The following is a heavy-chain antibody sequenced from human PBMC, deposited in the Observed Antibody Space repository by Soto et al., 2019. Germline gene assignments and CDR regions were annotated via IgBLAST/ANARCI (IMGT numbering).Heavy chain of an antibody. J-gene: IGHJ5*02. CDR2: IIPILGIA. D-gene: IGHD6-19*01. V-gene: IGHV1-69*04. CDR1: GGTFSSYT. Sequence: ASVKVSCKASGGTFSSYTISWVRQAPGQGLEWMGRIIPILGIANYAQKFQGRVTITADKSTSTAYMELSSLRSEDTAVYYCARDQNEQWLANNWFDPWGQGTLVTVSS. CDR3: ARDQNEQWLANNWFDP.